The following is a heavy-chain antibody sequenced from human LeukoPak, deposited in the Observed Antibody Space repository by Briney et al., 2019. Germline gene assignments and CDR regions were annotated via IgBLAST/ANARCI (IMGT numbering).Heavy chain of an antibody. CDR3: ARDRGSITMVRGVLSPFDP. CDR1: GFTFISYV. J-gene: IGHJ5*02. V-gene: IGHV3-20*04. CDR2: ISWNSGSI. Sequence: GGSLRLSCAASGFTFISYVMSWVRQAPGKGLEWVSGISWNSGSIGYADSVKGRFTISRDNAKNSLYLQMNSLRAEDTAVYYCARDRGSITMVRGVLSPFDPWGQGTLVTVSS. D-gene: IGHD3-10*01.